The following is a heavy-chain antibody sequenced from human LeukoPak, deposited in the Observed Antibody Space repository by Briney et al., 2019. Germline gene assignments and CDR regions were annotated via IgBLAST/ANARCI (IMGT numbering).Heavy chain of an antibody. D-gene: IGHD4-23*01. V-gene: IGHV4-34*01. CDR1: GGSFSGYY. Sequence: PSETLSLTCAVYGGSFSGYYWSWIRQPPGKGLEWIGEINHSGSTNYNPSLKSRVTISVDTSKNQFSLKLSSVTAADTAVYYCARGLSATVVVPFDYWGQGTLVTASS. J-gene: IGHJ4*02. CDR3: ARGLSATVVVPFDY. CDR2: INHSGST.